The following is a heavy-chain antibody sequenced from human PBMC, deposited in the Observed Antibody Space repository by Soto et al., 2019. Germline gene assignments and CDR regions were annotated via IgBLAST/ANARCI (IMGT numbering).Heavy chain of an antibody. CDR3: ARESEDLTSNFDY. J-gene: IGHJ4*02. V-gene: IGHV3-21*01. Sequence: PGGSLRLSCAASGFTFTRYSMNWVRQAPGKGLEWVSSISSTSNYIYYGDSMKGRFTISRDNAKNSLYLEMNSLRAEDTAVYYCARESEDLTSNFDYWGQGTLVTVSS. CDR1: GFTFTRYS. CDR2: ISSTSNYI.